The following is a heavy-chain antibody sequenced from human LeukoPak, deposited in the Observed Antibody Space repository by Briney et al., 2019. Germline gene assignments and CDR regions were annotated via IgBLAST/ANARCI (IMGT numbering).Heavy chain of an antibody. Sequence: GGSLRLSCAASGFTFSSYVMSWVRQAPGKGLEWVSAISGSGGSTYYADSVKGRVTLSRDNSKNTLYLQRNSLRAEDTAVYYCAKDPTSAKIQLWFDYWGQGTLVTVSS. J-gene: IGHJ5*01. CDR2: ISGSGGST. D-gene: IGHD5-18*01. V-gene: IGHV3-23*01. CDR3: AKDPTSAKIQLWFDY. CDR1: GFTFSSYV.